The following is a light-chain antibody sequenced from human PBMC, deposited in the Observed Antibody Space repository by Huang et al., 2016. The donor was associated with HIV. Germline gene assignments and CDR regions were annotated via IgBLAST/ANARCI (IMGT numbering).Light chain of an antibody. CDR1: HSVSSN. Sequence: ERVMTQSPATLSVAPGERVTLSCRASHSVSSNLAWYQQKPGQAPRPLIHGESTRATGVPARFRGSGSGTEFTLASSSLQSEDSGVYFCQQYDNWPLTFGQGTRLEIK. J-gene: IGKJ5*01. V-gene: IGKV3-15*01. CDR3: QQYDNWPLT. CDR2: GES.